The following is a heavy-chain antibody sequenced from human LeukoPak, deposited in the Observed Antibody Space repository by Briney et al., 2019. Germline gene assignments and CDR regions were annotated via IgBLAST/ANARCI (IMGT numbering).Heavy chain of an antibody. CDR3: ARDPLNHIGGEGPI. Sequence: KPGGSLRLSCAASGFTFSSYSMNWVRQAPGKGLEWVSSISSSSSYIYYADSVKGRFTISRDNAKNSLYLQMNSLRAEDTAVYYCARDPLNHIGGEGPIWGQGTMVTVSS. D-gene: IGHD2-21*01. J-gene: IGHJ3*02. V-gene: IGHV3-21*01. CDR1: GFTFSSYS. CDR2: ISSSSSYI.